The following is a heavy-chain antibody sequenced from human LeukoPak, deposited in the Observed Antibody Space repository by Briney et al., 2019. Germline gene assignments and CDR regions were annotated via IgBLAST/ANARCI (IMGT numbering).Heavy chain of an antibody. V-gene: IGHV4-39*01. CDR3: ARLEYQLLYAYFQH. D-gene: IGHD2-2*02. CDR1: GGSISSSSYY. J-gene: IGHJ1*01. Sequence: SETLSLTCTVSGGSISSSSYYWGWIRQPPGKGLEWIGSIYYSGSTYYNPSLKSRVTISVDTSKNQFSLKLSSVTAADTAVYYCARLEYQLLYAYFQHWGQGTLVTVSS. CDR2: IYYSGST.